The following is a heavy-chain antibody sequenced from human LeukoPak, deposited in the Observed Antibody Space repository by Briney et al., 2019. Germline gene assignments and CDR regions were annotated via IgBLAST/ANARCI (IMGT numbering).Heavy chain of an antibody. CDR2: INPNSGGT. Sequence: GASVKVSCKASGYTFTGYYMYWVRQAPGQGLEWMGWINPNSGGTKYAQKFQGRVTMTRDTSISTAYMELSRLRSDDTAVYYCARVPRVYSRDGYNYYFDYWGQGTLVTVSS. V-gene: IGHV1-2*02. J-gene: IGHJ4*02. D-gene: IGHD5-24*01. CDR1: GYTFTGYY. CDR3: ARVPRVYSRDGYNYYFDY.